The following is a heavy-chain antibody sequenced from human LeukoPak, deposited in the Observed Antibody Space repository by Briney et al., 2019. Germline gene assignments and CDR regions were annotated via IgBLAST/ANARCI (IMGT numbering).Heavy chain of an antibody. J-gene: IGHJ4*02. CDR3: ARASSRAGDHFDY. Sequence: QAGGSLRLSCAASGFTFSSYAMHWVRQAPGEGLEWVAVISYDGSNKYYADSVKGRFTISRDNSKNTLYLQMNSLRAEGTAVYYCARASSRAGDHFDYWGQGTLVTVSS. V-gene: IGHV3-30-3*01. CDR1: GFTFSSYA. CDR2: ISYDGSNK. D-gene: IGHD4-17*01.